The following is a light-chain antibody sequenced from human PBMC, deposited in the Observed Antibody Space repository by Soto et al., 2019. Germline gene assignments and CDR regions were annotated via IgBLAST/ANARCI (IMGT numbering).Light chain of an antibody. J-gene: IGKJ1*01. CDR2: DIS. CDR1: QSVSSSY. CDR3: QQYGNSPWT. V-gene: IGKV3-20*01. Sequence: EIVLTQSTGTLSLSPGERATLSCRASQSVSSSYLAWYQQKPGQAPRLLIEDISSRASGIPDRFSGSGSVTDFPLTISRLEPEDFAVYYCQQYGNSPWTFGQVTKVEIK.